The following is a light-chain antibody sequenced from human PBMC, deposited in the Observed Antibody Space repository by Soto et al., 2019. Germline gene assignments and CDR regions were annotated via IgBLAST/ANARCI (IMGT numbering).Light chain of an antibody. V-gene: IGLV2-14*03. CDR2: GVT. J-gene: IGLJ1*01. CDR1: HNDIGTYDY. CDR3: SSFTSNRIYV. Sequence: QSALTQPTSVSGSPGQSTTISCTGNHNDIGTYDYVSWYQQHPGRAPRLLIYGVTTRPSGISDRFSASKSGLTASLTIPGLQPEDEADYYCSSFTSNRIYVFGPGTKVTVL.